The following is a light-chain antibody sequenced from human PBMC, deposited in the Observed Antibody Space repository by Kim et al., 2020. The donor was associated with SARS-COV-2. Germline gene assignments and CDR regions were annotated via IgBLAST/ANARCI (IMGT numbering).Light chain of an antibody. CDR3: QQSYSTPPYT. V-gene: IGKV1-39*01. Sequence: ASVGDSVTITCRASQSISTYLNWYQQKPGKAPNLLIYAASSLQSGVPSRFSGGGSGTDFTLTISSLQPEDFATYYCQQSYSTPPYTFGQGTKLEI. J-gene: IGKJ2*01. CDR2: AAS. CDR1: QSISTY.